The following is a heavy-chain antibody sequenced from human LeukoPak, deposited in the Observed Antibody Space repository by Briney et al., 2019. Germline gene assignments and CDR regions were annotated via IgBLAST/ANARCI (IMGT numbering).Heavy chain of an antibody. D-gene: IGHD5-12*01. J-gene: IGHJ6*03. Sequence: PWGSLRLSCAASVCCVIRYWMSWVRQAPGRGLEWVACIKQDEREKYFVDSVKGRFTISSDNAQDSLYLQIDSLGAGGHAVYFFSRDRGGYDWRSYYYYYMDVWGKGTTVTVS. CDR1: VCCVIRYW. V-gene: IGHV3-7*03. CDR3: SRDRGGYDWRSYYYYYMDV. CDR2: IKQDEREK.